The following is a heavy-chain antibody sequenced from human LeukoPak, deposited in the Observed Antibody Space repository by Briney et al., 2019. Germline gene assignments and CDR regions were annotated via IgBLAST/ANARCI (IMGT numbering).Heavy chain of an antibody. J-gene: IGHJ4*02. V-gene: IGHV3-7*01. Sequence: GGSLRLSCVASGFTFYSYWMSWVRQAPGKGLEWVANIKQDGSGKYYVDSVKGRFTISRDNAKNSLYLQMNSLRAEDTAVYYCARDGRYSSAWWSYFFDYWGQGTLVTVSS. D-gene: IGHD6-19*01. CDR1: GFTFYSYW. CDR2: IKQDGSGK. CDR3: ARDGRYSSAWWSYFFDY.